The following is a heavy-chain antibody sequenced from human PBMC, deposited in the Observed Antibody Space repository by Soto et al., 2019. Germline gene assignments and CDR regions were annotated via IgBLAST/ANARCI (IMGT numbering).Heavy chain of an antibody. J-gene: IGHJ6*03. D-gene: IGHD6-13*01. CDR3: ARVGYSSSWNYYYMDV. CDR2: TRNKANSYTT. Sequence: VQLVESGGGLVQPGGSLRLSCAASGFTFSDHYMDWVRQAPGKGLEWVGRTRNKANSYTTEYAASVKGRFTISRDDSKNSLYLQMNSLKTEDTAVYYCARVGYSSSWNYYYMDVWGKGTTVTVSS. V-gene: IGHV3-72*01. CDR1: GFTFSDHY.